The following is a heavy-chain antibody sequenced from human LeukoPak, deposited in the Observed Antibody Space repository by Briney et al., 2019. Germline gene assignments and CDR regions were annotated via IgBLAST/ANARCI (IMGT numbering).Heavy chain of an antibody. CDR2: INHSGST. D-gene: IGHD2-2*01. CDR3: AGAVVVVPAAKSGWFGP. Sequence: SETLSLTCAVYGGSFSGYYWSWIRQPPGKGLEWIGEINHSGSTNYNPSLKSRVTISVDTSKNQFSLKLSSVTAADTAVYYCAGAVVVVPAAKSGWFGPWGQGTLVTVSS. J-gene: IGHJ5*02. V-gene: IGHV4-34*01. CDR1: GGSFSGYY.